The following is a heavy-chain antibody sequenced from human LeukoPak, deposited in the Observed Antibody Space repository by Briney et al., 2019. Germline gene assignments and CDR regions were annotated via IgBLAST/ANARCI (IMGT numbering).Heavy chain of an antibody. CDR1: GYTFTSYG. CDR3: ARDLALWFGKNPESDY. CDR2: ISAYNGNT. V-gene: IGHV1-18*04. D-gene: IGHD3-10*01. J-gene: IGHJ4*02. Sequence: ASVKVSCKASGYTFTSYGISWVRQAPGQGLEWMGWISAYNGNTNYAQKLQGRVTMTTDTSTSTAYMELRSLRSDDTAVYYCARDLALWFGKNPESDYWGQGTLVTVSS.